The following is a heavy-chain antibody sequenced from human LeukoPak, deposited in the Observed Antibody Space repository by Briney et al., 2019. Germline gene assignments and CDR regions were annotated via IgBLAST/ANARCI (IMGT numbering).Heavy chain of an antibody. Sequence: PGGSLRLSCAASEFSVGSNYMTWVRQAAGKGLEWVSVIYSGGSTYYADSVKGRFTISRDNSKNTLYLQMNSLRAEDTAVYYCATIDYWGQGTLVTVSS. CDR3: ATIDY. CDR1: EFSVGSNY. CDR2: IYSGGST. J-gene: IGHJ4*02. V-gene: IGHV3-66*01.